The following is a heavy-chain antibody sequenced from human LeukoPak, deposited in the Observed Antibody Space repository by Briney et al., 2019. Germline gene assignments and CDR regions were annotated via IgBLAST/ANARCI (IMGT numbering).Heavy chain of an antibody. CDR2: IYYSGST. V-gene: IGHV4-39*01. CDR3: ARGGLLLWFGETLNWFDP. CDR1: GGSISSSSYY. D-gene: IGHD3-10*01. Sequence: SETLSLTCTVSGGSISSSSYYWGWIRQPPGKGLEWIGSIYYSGSTYYNPSLKSRVTISVDTSKNQFSLKLSSVTAADTAVYYCARGGLLLWFGETLNWFDPWGQGTLVTVSS. J-gene: IGHJ5*02.